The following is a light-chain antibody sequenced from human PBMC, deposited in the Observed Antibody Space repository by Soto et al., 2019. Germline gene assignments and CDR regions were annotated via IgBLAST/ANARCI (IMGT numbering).Light chain of an antibody. CDR2: EVS. CDR1: SSDVGAYNY. CDR3: QSYDKRLTAYV. V-gene: IGLV2-8*01. Sequence: QSALTQPPSASGSLGQSVTISCTGTSSDVGAYNYVSWYQQHPGKAPKLMIYEVSKRPSGVPDRLSASKSGTSASLAITGLQAEDEGHYYCQSYDKRLTAYVFGTGTKVTVL. J-gene: IGLJ1*01.